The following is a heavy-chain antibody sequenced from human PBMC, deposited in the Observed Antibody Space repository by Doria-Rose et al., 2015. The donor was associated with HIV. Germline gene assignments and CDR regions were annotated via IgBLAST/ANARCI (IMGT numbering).Heavy chain of an antibody. CDR1: GFSFMSYA. V-gene: IGHV3-9*01. CDR3: AKAPIIGPKYYFFMDV. CDR2: ISCDNGAK. D-gene: IGHD3-3*01. J-gene: IGHJ6*03. Sequence: VQLVQSGGGLAQPRRSLSLSCVGSGFSFMSYAMHWVRLPPAQGLQWEAGISCDNGAKCNADSVDDRFSISRDNAKKSVYLEMRSLRPEDAAFYYCAKAPIIGPKYYFFMDVWGKGTSVPVSS.